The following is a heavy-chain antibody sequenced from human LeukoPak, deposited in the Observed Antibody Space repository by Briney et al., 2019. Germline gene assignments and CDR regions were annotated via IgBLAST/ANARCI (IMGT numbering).Heavy chain of an antibody. CDR3: ARDGGLDF. CDR2: INVKSGDT. D-gene: IGHD2-15*01. CDR1: GYTFSAYY. Sequence: ASVRVSCKASGYTFSAYYIHWLRQAPGQGLEWMGWINVKSGDTNSAPNFQGRVTLTRDMSSNTAYMEVTKLTLDDTAVFYCARDGGLDFWGQGTLVTVSS. J-gene: IGHJ4*02. V-gene: IGHV1-2*02.